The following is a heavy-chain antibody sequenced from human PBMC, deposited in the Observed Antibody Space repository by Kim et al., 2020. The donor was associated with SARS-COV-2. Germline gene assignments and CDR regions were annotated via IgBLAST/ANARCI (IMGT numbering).Heavy chain of an antibody. D-gene: IGHD2-2*01. V-gene: IGHV3-53*01. Sequence: GGSLRLSCAASGFTVSSNYMSWVRQAPGKGLEWVSVIYSGGSTYYADSVKGRFTIARDNSKNTLYLQMNSLRAEDTAVYYCARQFGYCSSTSCSDQSYYYYGMDVWGQGTTVTVSS. CDR1: GFTVSSNY. J-gene: IGHJ6*02. CDR2: IYSGGST. CDR3: ARQFGYCSSTSCSDQSYYYYGMDV.